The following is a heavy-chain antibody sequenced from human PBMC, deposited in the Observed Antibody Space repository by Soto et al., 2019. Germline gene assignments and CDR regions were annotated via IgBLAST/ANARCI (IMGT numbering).Heavy chain of an antibody. CDR1: GFRFWTYS. Sequence: EVKVLESGGGLVQPGESLRLSCAASGFRFWTYSMSWVRQAPGKGLEWVSGISGDGSATSYADSLKGRFTVSRDNSKDTLFLQMNTLRVEDTAVYYCAKTRLYDNNDYHRDGFDVWGPGTAVTVS. D-gene: IGHD5-12*01. V-gene: IGHV3-23*01. CDR2: ISGDGSAT. CDR3: AKTRLYDNNDYHRDGFDV. J-gene: IGHJ3*01.